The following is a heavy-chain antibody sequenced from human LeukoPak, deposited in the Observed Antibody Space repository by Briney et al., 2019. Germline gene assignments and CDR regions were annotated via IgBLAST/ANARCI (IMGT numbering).Heavy chain of an antibody. CDR3: ARLIHYYDSSGPMGGYYFDY. CDR1: GFTFSSYW. V-gene: IGHV3-7*01. CDR2: IKQDGSEK. Sequence: GGSLRLSCAASGFTFSSYWMSWVRQAPGKGLEWVANIKQDGSEKYYVDSVKGRFTISRDNAKNSLYLQMNSLRAEDTAMYYCARLIHYYDSSGPMGGYYFDYWGQGTLVTVSS. J-gene: IGHJ4*02. D-gene: IGHD3-22*01.